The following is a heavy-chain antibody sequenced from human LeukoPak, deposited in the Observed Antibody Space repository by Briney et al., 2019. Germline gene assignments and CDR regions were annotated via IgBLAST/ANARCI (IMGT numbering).Heavy chain of an antibody. CDR3: ARGTTIFGVAFNWFDH. Sequence: AGGSLRLSCAASGFTFSSYWMHWVRQAPGKGLVWVSRINSDGSSTSYADSVKGRFTISRDNAKNTLYLQMNSLRAEDTAVYYCARGTTIFGVAFNWFDHWGQGTLVTVSS. CDR1: GFTFSSYW. CDR2: INSDGSST. D-gene: IGHD3-3*01. V-gene: IGHV3-74*01. J-gene: IGHJ5*02.